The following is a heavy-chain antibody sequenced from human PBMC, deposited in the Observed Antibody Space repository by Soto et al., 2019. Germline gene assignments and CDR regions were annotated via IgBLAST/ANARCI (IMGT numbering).Heavy chain of an antibody. CDR3: ARDDCSSTSCPTYYYGMDV. J-gene: IGHJ6*02. CDR1: GFTFSSYA. Sequence: PGGSLRLSCAASGFTFSSYAMHWVRQAPGKGLEWVAVISYDGSNKYYADSVKGRFTISSDNSKNTLYLQMNSLRAEDTAVYYCARDDCSSTSCPTYYYGMDVWGQGTTVTVSS. D-gene: IGHD2-2*01. V-gene: IGHV3-30-3*01. CDR2: ISYDGSNK.